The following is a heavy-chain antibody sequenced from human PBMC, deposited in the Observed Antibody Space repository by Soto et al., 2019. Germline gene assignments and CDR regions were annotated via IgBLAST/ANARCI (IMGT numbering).Heavy chain of an antibody. CDR2: MSYDGNNQ. CDR3: AKALGELSPESFDY. CDR1: GFTFSSYA. V-gene: IGHV3-30*18. Sequence: HVQLVESGGGVVQPGRSLRLSCVASGFTFSSYAMHWVRQAPGNGLELVAIMSYDGNNQYYADPVKGRFTISRDNFKNTLYLQMNRLRAEETAVYYCAKALGELSPESFDYWGQGILFTVSS. J-gene: IGHJ4*02. D-gene: IGHD3-16*02.